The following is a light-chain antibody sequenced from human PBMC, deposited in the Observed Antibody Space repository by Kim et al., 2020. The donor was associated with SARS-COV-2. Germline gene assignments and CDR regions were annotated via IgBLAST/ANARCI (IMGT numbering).Light chain of an antibody. Sequence: GRSVTISCTGTSSVVGDYNYVSWYQQHPGKAPKLIIYEVNKRPSGIPDRFSGSKSGNTASLTVSGLQAEDEADYYCSSYVGNNNFVFGLGTKVTVL. CDR3: SSYVGNNNFV. V-gene: IGLV2-8*01. J-gene: IGLJ1*01. CDR1: SSVVGDYNY. CDR2: EVN.